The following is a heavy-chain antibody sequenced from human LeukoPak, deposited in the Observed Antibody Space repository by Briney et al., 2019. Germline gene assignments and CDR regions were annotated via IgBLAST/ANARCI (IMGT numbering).Heavy chain of an antibody. CDR3: ARDRSGPFDS. V-gene: IGHV1-18*01. D-gene: IGHD3-10*01. Sequence: ASVTVSCKASGYPFYTYGISWVRQAPGQGLEWMGWISVYNGNTNYAQKLQGRLTLTTDTSTSSAYMELRSLRSDDTAIYYCARDRSGPFDSWGQGTLVTVSS. J-gene: IGHJ4*02. CDR2: ISVYNGNT. CDR1: GYPFYTYG.